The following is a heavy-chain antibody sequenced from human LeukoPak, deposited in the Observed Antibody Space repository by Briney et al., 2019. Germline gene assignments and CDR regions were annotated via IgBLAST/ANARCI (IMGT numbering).Heavy chain of an antibody. J-gene: IGHJ4*02. CDR2: IRDSGEA. V-gene: IGHV3-66*03. Sequence: PGGSLRLSCAVSGFRVSDYYMSWVRQAPGKGLEWVGLIRDSGEAFYADFARGRFAISRDESGNTLYLQMNSLRVEDTALYYCARDIYSSGKPLDSWGQGTLVTVSS. D-gene: IGHD6-19*01. CDR1: GFRVSDYY. CDR3: ARDIYSSGKPLDS.